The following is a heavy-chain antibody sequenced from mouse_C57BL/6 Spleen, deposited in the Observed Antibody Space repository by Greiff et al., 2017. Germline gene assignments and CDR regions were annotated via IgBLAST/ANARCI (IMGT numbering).Heavy chain of an antibody. CDR2: IYPGDGDT. J-gene: IGHJ2*01. V-gene: IGHV1-80*01. D-gene: IGHD2-5*01. CDR1: GYAFSSYW. Sequence: QVQLKQSGAELVKPGASVKISCKASGYAFSSYWMNWVKQRPGKGLEWIGQIYPGDGDTNDNGKFKGKATLTADKSSSTAYMQLSSLTSEDAAVYFCARESNSHFDYWGQGTTLTVSS. CDR3: ARESNSHFDY.